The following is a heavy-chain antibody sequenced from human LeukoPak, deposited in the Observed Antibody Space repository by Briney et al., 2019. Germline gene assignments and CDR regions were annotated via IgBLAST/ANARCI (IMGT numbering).Heavy chain of an antibody. CDR3: ARGRGAARFPMDV. Sequence: PSETLSLTCTVSGGSISSYYWSWIRQPPGKGLEWIGYIYYSGSTNYNPSLKSRVTISIDTSKNQFALRLTSVTAADTAVYHCARGRGAARFPMDVWGQGTTVTVSS. CDR1: GGSISSYY. V-gene: IGHV4-59*01. CDR2: IYYSGST. D-gene: IGHD6-6*01. J-gene: IGHJ6*02.